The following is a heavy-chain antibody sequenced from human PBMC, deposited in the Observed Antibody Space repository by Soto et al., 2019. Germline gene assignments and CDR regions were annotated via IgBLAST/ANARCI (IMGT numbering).Heavy chain of an antibody. CDR1: GSSFSNAY. CDR2: IKTKTDGETT. CDR3: ATTPNWGLD. Sequence: EVRLVESGGGLVKPGGSLRLSCAASGSSFSNAYMNWVRQTPGKGLEWVGRIKTKTDGETTDYAAPVKGRFTISRDDSKKTLYLQMNSLKTEDTAVYYCATTPNWGLDWGQGTLVTVSS. V-gene: IGHV3-15*07. J-gene: IGHJ4*02. D-gene: IGHD7-27*01.